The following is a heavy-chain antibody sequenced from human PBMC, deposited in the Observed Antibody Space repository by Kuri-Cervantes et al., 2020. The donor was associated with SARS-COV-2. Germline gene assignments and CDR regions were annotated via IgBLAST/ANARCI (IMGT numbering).Heavy chain of an antibody. CDR1: GFTFSSYA. CDR3: AKPEAAGPFYYGMDV. J-gene: IGHJ6*02. V-gene: IGHV3-23*01. D-gene: IGHD6-13*01. Sequence: GESLKISCAASGFTFSSYAMSWVRQAPGKGLEWVSAISGSGGSTYYADSVKGRFTISRGNSKNTLYLQMNSLRAEDTAVYYCAKPEAAGPFYYGMDVWGQGTTVTVSS. CDR2: ISGSGGST.